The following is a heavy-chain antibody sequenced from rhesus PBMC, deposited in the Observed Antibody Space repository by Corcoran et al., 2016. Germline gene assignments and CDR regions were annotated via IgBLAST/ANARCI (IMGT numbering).Heavy chain of an antibody. CDR3: ARAFTIFGHDY. Sequence: QLQLQESGPGLVKPSETLSLTCAVSGGSISSNYWSWIRQPPGQGLGWIGCISGSGGGTDHDPSLKSRVTISTDTSKNQFSLKLSSVTAADTAVYYCARAFTIFGHDYWGQGVLVTVSS. CDR1: GGSISSNY. V-gene: IGHV4-173*01. CDR2: ISGSGGGT. D-gene: IGHD3-3*01. J-gene: IGHJ4*01.